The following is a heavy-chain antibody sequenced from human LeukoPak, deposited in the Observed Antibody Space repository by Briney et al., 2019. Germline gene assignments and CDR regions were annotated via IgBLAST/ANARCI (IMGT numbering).Heavy chain of an antibody. CDR3: PKYMSRGSGSLNHAFNF. CDR2: LSGRGGST. D-gene: IGHD3-10*01. V-gene: IGHV3-23*01. Sequence: PGGSLRLSCVASGFSFSIYAMSWVRQAPGKGLEWVSGLSGRGGSTYYADSVKGRSTISRDNSKNTLYLQLRSLRAEDTAVHYCPKYMSRGSGSLNHAFNFWGQGTMVTVSS. CDR1: GFSFSIYA. J-gene: IGHJ3*01.